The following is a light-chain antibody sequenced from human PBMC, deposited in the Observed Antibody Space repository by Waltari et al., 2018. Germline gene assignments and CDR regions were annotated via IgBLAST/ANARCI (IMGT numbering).Light chain of an antibody. CDR3: QQRCDWPIT. CDR2: DVS. CDR1: QRVDSQ. J-gene: IGKJ4*01. V-gene: IGKV3-11*01. Sequence: EIVLTQSPATLSSSPGESATLPCRATQRVDSQLAWYQQKPVQAPRLLIHDVSNSATGVPARFSGSGSGTDFTLTISSLEPEDSAFYYCQQRCDWPITFGGGTKVEIK.